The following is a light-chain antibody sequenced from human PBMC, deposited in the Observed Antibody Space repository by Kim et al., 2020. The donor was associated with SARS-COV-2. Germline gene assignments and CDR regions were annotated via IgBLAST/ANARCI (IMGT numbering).Light chain of an antibody. CDR1: STDVGSNDR. J-gene: IGLJ2*01. CDR2: EDS. CDR3: SSDTSSSTLI. Sequence: GQSVTRSCTGNSTDVGSNDRASSNQQPPGTAPKLIIYEDSGRPSGVPRRFSGTKSGNTASLTISWLQTEDEADYYCSSDTSSSTLIFGGGTQLTVL. V-gene: IGLV2-18*02.